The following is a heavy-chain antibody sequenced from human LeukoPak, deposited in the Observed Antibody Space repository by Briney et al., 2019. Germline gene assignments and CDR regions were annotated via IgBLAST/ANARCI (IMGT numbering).Heavy chain of an antibody. V-gene: IGHV1-18*01. CDR1: GYTFTSYG. J-gene: IGHJ5*02. CDR2: ISAYNGNT. CDR3: SKVDSSGWYVWFDP. Sequence: VASVKVSCKASGYTFTSYGISWVRQAPGQGLEWMGWISAYNGNTNYAQKLQGRVTMTTDTSTSTAYTELRSLRSDDTAVYYCSKVDSSGWYVWFDPWGQGTLVTVSS. D-gene: IGHD6-19*01.